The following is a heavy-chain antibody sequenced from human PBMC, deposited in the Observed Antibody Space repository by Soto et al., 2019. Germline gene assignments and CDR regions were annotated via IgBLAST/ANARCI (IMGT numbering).Heavy chain of an antibody. CDR2: ISYDGSNK. J-gene: IGHJ4*02. CDR3: AKRVDYGEDY. Sequence: GGSLRLSCAASGFTFSSYGMHWVRQAPGKGLEWVAVISYDGSNKYYADSVKGRFAISRDNSKNTLYLQMNSLRAEDTAVYYCAKRVDYGEDYWGQGTLVTVSS. CDR1: GFTFSSYG. V-gene: IGHV3-30*18. D-gene: IGHD4-17*01.